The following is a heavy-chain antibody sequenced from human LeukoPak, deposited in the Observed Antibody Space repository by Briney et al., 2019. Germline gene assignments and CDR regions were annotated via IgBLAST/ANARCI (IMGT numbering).Heavy chain of an antibody. V-gene: IGHV3-21*01. D-gene: IGHD4-11*01. Sequence: PGGSLRLSCAASGFTFSSYSMSWVRQAPGKGLEWVSSISSSSSYTNYADSVKGRFTISRDNAKTSLYLQMNSLRAEAAAVYYCARDNDYSNLVFDYWGQGTLVTVSS. CDR2: ISSSSSYT. CDR3: ARDNDYSNLVFDY. CDR1: GFTFSSYS. J-gene: IGHJ4*02.